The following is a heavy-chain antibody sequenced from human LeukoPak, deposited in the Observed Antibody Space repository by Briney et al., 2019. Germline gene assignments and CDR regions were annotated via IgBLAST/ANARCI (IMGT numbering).Heavy chain of an antibody. CDR2: IKQDGSKK. Sequence: HTGGPLRLSCAASGFTFSSYAMTWVRQAPGKGREWLANIKQDGSKKSYVDSVKGRFTISRDNAKNSLYLQMNSLRAEDTAIYYCTRVGYIDEGIDYWGQGTLVTVSS. J-gene: IGHJ4*02. D-gene: IGHD5-24*01. CDR3: TRVGYIDEGIDY. V-gene: IGHV3-7*04. CDR1: GFTFSSYA.